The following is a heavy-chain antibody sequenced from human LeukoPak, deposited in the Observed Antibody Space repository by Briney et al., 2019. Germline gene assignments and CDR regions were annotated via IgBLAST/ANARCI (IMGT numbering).Heavy chain of an antibody. V-gene: IGHV1-18*01. CDR1: GYTFTSYG. CDR3: ATDFRGPLDY. Sequence: EASVKVSCKASGYTFTSYGISWVRRAPGQGLEWMGWISAYNGNTNYAQKLQGRVTMTEGTSTDTAYMELSSLRSEDTAVYYCATDFRGPLDYWGQGTLVTVSS. J-gene: IGHJ4*02. CDR2: ISAYNGNT.